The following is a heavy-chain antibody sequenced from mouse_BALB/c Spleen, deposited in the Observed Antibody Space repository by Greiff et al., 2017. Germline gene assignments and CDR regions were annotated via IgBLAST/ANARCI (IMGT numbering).Heavy chain of an antibody. Sequence: QVQLKESGPGLVAPSQSLSITCTVSGFSLTSYGVHWVRQPPGKGLEWLGVIWAGGSTNYNSALMSRLSISKDNSKSQVFLKMNSLQTDDTAMYYCARDSSGYYDAMDYWGQGTSVTVSS. CDR1: GFSLTSYG. D-gene: IGHD3-1*01. CDR2: IWAGGST. J-gene: IGHJ4*01. CDR3: ARDSSGYYDAMDY. V-gene: IGHV2-9*02.